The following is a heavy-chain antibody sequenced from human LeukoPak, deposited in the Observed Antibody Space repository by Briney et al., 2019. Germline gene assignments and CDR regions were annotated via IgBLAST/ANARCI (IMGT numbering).Heavy chain of an antibody. J-gene: IGHJ4*02. CDR2: IYHSGST. V-gene: IGHV4-4*02. D-gene: IGHD3-22*01. CDR1: GGSISNNNW. Sequence: SGTLPLTCTISGGSISNNNWWSWVRQPPGKGLEWIGEIYHSGSTNYNPSLKSRVTMSVDKSKNQFSLNLSSVTAADTAVYYCARLNYYDSSGAGYWGQGALVTVSS. CDR3: ARLNYYDSSGAGY.